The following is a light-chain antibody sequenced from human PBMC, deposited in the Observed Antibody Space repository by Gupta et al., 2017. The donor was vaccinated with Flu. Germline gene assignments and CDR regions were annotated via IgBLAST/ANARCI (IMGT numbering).Light chain of an antibody. V-gene: IGKV1-39*01. Sequence: DILMTQSPSSLSASGGDRVTITCRASQSISSYLNWYQQKPGKAPKLLIYAASSLQSGVPSRFSGSGSGTDFTLTISSLQPEDFATYYCQQSYSTPRTFGQGTKVEIK. J-gene: IGKJ1*01. CDR1: QSISSY. CDR2: AAS. CDR3: QQSYSTPRT.